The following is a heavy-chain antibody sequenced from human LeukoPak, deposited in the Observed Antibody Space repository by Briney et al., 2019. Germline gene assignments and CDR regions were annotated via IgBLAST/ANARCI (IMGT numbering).Heavy chain of an antibody. CDR2: INPNSGDT. CDR3: TRDLHSNFDY. D-gene: IGHD2-21*01. CDR1: GYTFTGYY. Sequence: ASVRVSCKASGYTFTGYYMHWVRQAPGQGLEWMGWINPNSGDTNYAQKFQGRVTMTRDTSISTAYMELSRLRSDDTAVYYCTRDLHSNFDYWAREPWSPSPQ. J-gene: IGHJ4*02. V-gene: IGHV1-2*02.